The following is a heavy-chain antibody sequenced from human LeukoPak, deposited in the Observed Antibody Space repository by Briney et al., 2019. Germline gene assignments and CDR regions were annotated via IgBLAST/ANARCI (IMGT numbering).Heavy chain of an antibody. Sequence: GGSLRLSCAASGFTFDDYAMHWVRQAPGKGLEWVSGISWNSGSIGYADSVKGRFTISRDNAKNSLYLQMNSLRAEGTALYYCAKDLLKGGFWYFDLWGRGTLVTVSS. CDR1: GFTFDDYA. CDR3: AKDLLKGGFWYFDL. CDR2: ISWNSGSI. D-gene: IGHD2-15*01. V-gene: IGHV3-9*01. J-gene: IGHJ2*01.